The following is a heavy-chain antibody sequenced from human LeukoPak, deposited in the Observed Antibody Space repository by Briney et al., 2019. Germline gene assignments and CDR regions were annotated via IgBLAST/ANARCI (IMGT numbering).Heavy chain of an antibody. CDR1: GGSINSSSYY. J-gene: IGHJ4*02. CDR3: AREEVYYGDFKIAYYFDY. V-gene: IGHV4-39*02. D-gene: IGHD4-17*01. CDR2: IYYSGTT. Sequence: SETLSLTRTVSGGSINSSSYYWGWIRQPPGKGLEWIGSIYYSGTTHYNPSLRSRVTISVDTSKNQFSLKLSSVTAADTAVYYCAREEVYYGDFKIAYYFDYWGQGTLVTVSS.